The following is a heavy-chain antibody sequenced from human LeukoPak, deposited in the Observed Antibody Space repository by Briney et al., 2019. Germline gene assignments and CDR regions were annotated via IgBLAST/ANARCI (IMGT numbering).Heavy chain of an antibody. Sequence: SVKVSCKASGGTFISYAISWVRQAPGQGLEWMGGIIPIFGTANDAQKFQGRVTITADESTSTAYMGLSSLRSEDTAVYYCALLDTAMVPIAEYFHHWGQGTLVTVSS. CDR3: ALLDTAMVPIAEYFHH. J-gene: IGHJ1*01. CDR2: IIPIFGTA. V-gene: IGHV1-69*13. CDR1: GGTFISYA. D-gene: IGHD5-18*01.